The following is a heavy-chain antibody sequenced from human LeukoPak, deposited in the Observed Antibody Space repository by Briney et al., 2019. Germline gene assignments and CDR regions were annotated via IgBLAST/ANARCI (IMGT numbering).Heavy chain of an antibody. D-gene: IGHD4-17*01. V-gene: IGHV3-30*03. J-gene: IGHJ2*01. CDR3: ARVGGYGDDPGYFDL. Sequence: EGSLRLSCAASGFTFSSYGMHWVRQAPGKGLEWVAVISYDGSNKYYADSVKGRFTISRDNSKNTLYLQMNSLRAEDTAVYYCARVGGYGDDPGYFDLWGRGTLVTASS. CDR2: ISYDGSNK. CDR1: GFTFSSYG.